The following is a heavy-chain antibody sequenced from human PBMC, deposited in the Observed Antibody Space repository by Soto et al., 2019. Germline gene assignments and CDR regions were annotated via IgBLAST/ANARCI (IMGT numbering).Heavy chain of an antibody. CDR3: AKDLSVDSSGWYQDPLGG. J-gene: IGHJ4*02. CDR2: ISYDGSNK. D-gene: IGHD6-19*01. CDR1: GFTFSSYG. V-gene: IGHV3-30*18. Sequence: GGSLRLSCAASGFTFSSYGMHWVRQAPGKGLEWVAVISYDGSNKYYADSVKGRFTISRDNSKNTLYLQMNSLRAEDTAVYYCAKDLSVDSSGWYQDPLGGWGQGTLVTVSS.